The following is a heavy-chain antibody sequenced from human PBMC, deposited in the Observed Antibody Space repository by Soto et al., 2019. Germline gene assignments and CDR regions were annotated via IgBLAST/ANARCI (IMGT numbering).Heavy chain of an antibody. V-gene: IGHV1-69*06. CDR3: ARLQGRGPNYGMDV. CDR2: IIPIVGTA. CDR1: GGTFSSYA. Sequence: GASVKVSCKASGGTFSSYAISWVRQAPGQGLEWMGGIIPIVGTANYAQKFQGRVTITADKSTSTAYMELSSLRSEDTAVYYCARLQGRGPNYGMDVWGQGTTVTVSS. J-gene: IGHJ6*02.